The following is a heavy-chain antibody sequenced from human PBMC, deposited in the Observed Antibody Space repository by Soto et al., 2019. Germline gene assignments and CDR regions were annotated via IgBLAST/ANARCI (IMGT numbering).Heavy chain of an antibody. CDR2: IIPIFGTA. V-gene: IGHV1-69*13. CDR3: AREKDDSSGYYYSFLDY. CDR1: GGTFSSYA. J-gene: IGHJ4*02. Sequence: SVKVSCKASGGTFSSYAISWVRQAPGQGLEWMGGIIPIFGTANYAQKFQGRVTITADESTSTAYMELSSLRSEDTAVYYCAREKDDSSGYYYSFLDYWGQGTLVTVSS. D-gene: IGHD3-22*01.